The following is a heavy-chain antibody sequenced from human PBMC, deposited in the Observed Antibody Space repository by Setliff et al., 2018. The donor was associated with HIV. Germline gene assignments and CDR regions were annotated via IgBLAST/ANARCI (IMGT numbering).Heavy chain of an antibody. V-gene: IGHV3-30*04. CDR3: ARGKLWYLG. CDR2: ISYDGSNK. D-gene: IGHD5-18*01. J-gene: IGHJ4*02. CDR1: GFTFISYA. Sequence: GGSLRLSCAASGFTFISYAMHWVRQAPGKGLEWVAVISYDGSNKYYVDSVKGRFTISRDNAKNSLYLQMNSLRAEDTAVYYCARGKLWYLGWGQGTLVTVSS.